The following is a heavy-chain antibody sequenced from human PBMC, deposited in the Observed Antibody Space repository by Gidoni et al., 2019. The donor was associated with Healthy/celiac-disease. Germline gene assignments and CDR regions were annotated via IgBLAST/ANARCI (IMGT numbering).Heavy chain of an antibody. J-gene: IGHJ4*02. Sequence: EVRLWESGGGLVQPGGSQSLSCAASGFTFSRYAMSWVRQAPGQGLEWVVAISGIGVSTYYADSVKGRFTISRDNSKNTLYLQMNSLRAEDTAVYYCANVGSGSGYHVYYFDYWGQGTLVTVSS. CDR3: ANVGSGSGYHVYYFDY. CDR1: GFTFSRYA. D-gene: IGHD3-3*01. V-gene: IGHV3-23*01. CDR2: ISGIGVST.